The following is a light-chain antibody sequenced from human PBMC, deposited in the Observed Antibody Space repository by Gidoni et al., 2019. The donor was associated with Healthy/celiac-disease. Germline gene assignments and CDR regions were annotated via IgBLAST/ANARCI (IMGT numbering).Light chain of an antibody. J-gene: IGLJ3*02. Sequence: QSALTQPPSASGSPGPSVTISCTGTSSDVGGYNYVSWYQQHPGKAPKLMIYEVSKRPSGVPDRFSGSKSGNTASLTVSGLQAEDEADYYCSSYAGSNNLVFGGRTKLTVL. CDR2: EVS. CDR1: SSDVGGYNY. V-gene: IGLV2-8*01. CDR3: SSYAGSNNLV.